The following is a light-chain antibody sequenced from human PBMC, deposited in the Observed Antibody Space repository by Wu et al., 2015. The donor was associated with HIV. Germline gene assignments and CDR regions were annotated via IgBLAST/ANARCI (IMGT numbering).Light chain of an antibody. CDR1: QGIGSF. J-gene: IGKJ4*01. CDR3: QQLNSYPRVT. Sequence: IQLTQSPSSLSASVGDRVTITCRASQGIGSFLAWYQQKPGKAPKLLIYAASTLQSGVPSRFSGSGSGTEFTLTISSLQPEDFATYYCQQLNSYPRVTFGGGTKVEIK. V-gene: IGKV1-9*01. CDR2: AAS.